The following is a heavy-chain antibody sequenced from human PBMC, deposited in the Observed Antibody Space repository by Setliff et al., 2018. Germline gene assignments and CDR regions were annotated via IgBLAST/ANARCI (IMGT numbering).Heavy chain of an antibody. CDR3: TRAYSGSHDY. CDR2: IYSGGTS. D-gene: IGHD1-26*01. CDR1: GDSMNSGVYY. J-gene: IGHJ4*02. Sequence: SETLSLTCKVSGDSMNSGVYYWAWIRQPPGKGLEWIGRIYSGGTSYYNPSLKSRVTMSVDKSRNQFSLRLTSVTAADTAIYYCTRAYSGSHDYWGQGTLVTVSS. V-gene: IGHV4-39*07.